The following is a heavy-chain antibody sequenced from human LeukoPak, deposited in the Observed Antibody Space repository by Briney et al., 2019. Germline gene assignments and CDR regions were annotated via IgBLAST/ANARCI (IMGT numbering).Heavy chain of an antibody. V-gene: IGHV4-39*01. CDR1: GGSISSSSYY. CDR3: ASRGGWELLEPDAFDI. J-gene: IGHJ3*02. D-gene: IGHD1-26*01. Sequence: SETLSLTCTVSGGSISSSSYYWGWIRQPPGKGLEWIGNIYYSGSTYYNPSLKSRVTISVDTSKNQFSLKLSSVTAADTAVYYCASRGGWELLEPDAFDIWGQGTMVTVSS. CDR2: IYYSGST.